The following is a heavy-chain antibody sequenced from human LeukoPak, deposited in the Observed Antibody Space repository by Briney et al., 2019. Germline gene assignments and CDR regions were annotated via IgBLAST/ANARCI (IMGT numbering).Heavy chain of an antibody. CDR1: GGSISSYY. Sequence: PSETLSLTCTVSGGSISSYYWSWIRQPPGKGLEWIGYIYYSGSTNYNPSLKSRVTISVDTSKNQFSLKLISVTAADTAVYYCARESLAWGSGWGYYYYYGMDVWGQGTTVTVSS. J-gene: IGHJ6*02. CDR2: IYYSGST. D-gene: IGHD6-19*01. V-gene: IGHV4-59*01. CDR3: ARESLAWGSGWGYYYYYGMDV.